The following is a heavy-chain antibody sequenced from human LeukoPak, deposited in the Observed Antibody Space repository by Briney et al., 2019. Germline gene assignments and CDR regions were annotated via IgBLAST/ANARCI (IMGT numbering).Heavy chain of an antibody. CDR3: ARDRTRYYYYSYMDV. Sequence: ASVKVSCKASEYTFTGYYMHWVRQAPGQGLEWRGWINPNSGDTNYAQKSHGSVTMTRATSISTAYMELSRLRSDDTAVYYCARDRTRYYYYSYMDVWGKGPAVTISS. CDR2: INPNSGDT. V-gene: IGHV1-2*02. D-gene: IGHD1-14*01. CDR1: EYTFTGYY. J-gene: IGHJ6*03.